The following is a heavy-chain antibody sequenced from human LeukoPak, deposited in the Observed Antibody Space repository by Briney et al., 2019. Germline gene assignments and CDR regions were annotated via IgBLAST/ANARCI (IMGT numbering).Heavy chain of an antibody. CDR1: GFTFSSYW. CDR2: IKQDGSEK. CDR3: ARGGGYFCSSTSCYPDY. V-gene: IGHV3-7*01. D-gene: IGHD2-2*01. J-gene: IGHJ4*02. Sequence: GGSLRLSCAAFGFTFSSYWMSWVRQAPGKGLEWVANIKQDGSEKYYVDSVKGRFTISRDNAKNSLYLQMNSLRAEDTAVYYCARGGGYFCSSTSCYPDYWGQGTLVTVSS.